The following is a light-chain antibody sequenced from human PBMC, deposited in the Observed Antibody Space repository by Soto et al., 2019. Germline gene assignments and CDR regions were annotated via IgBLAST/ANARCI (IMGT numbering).Light chain of an antibody. Sequence: QSVLTQPPSVSAAPGQKVTISCSGTNSNTGNNYVSSYQQVPGTAPKLLIYDNNKRPPGIPDRFSGSKSATSATLGITGLQTGDEADYYCGAAGVFGGGTKVTVL. CDR3: GAAGV. J-gene: IGLJ3*02. V-gene: IGLV1-51*01. CDR2: DNN. CDR1: NSNTGNNY.